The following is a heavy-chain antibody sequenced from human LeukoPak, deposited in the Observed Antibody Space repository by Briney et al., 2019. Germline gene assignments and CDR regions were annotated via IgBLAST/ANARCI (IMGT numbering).Heavy chain of an antibody. V-gene: IGHV3-21*01. CDR1: GFTFSSYS. D-gene: IGHD2-15*01. CDR3: ARGDGGSPFDY. Sequence: GGSLRLSCAASGFTFSSYSMNWVRQAPGKGLEWVSSISSSSSYTYYADSVKGRFIISRDNAKNSLYLQMNSLRAEDTAVYYCARGDGGSPFDYWGQGTLVTVSS. CDR2: ISSSSSYT. J-gene: IGHJ4*02.